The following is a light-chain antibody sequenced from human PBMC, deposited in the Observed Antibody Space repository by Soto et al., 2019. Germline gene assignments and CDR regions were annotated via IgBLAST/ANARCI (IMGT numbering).Light chain of an antibody. Sequence: NFMLTQPHSVSESPGKTVTISCTRSGGSIASNYVQWYQQRPGSAPTTVIYEDNQRPSGVPDRFSGSIDSSSNSASLTISGLKTEDEADYYCQSYDSSTPVVFGGGTKLTVL. V-gene: IGLV6-57*04. CDR2: EDN. CDR1: GGSIASNY. CDR3: QSYDSSTPVV. J-gene: IGLJ2*01.